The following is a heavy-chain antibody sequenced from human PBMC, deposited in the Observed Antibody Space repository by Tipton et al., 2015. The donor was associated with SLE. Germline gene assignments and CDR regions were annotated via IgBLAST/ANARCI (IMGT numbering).Heavy chain of an antibody. Sequence: LRLSCTVSGGSISSSSYYWGWIRQPPGKGLGWIGSIYYSGSTDYNPSLKSRVTISVDTSKNQFSLKLSSVIAADTAVYYCARHRGIVGATTDYWGQGTLVTVSS. V-gene: IGHV4-39*07. J-gene: IGHJ4*02. D-gene: IGHD1-26*01. CDR1: GGSISSSSYY. CDR2: IYYSGST. CDR3: ARHRGIVGATTDY.